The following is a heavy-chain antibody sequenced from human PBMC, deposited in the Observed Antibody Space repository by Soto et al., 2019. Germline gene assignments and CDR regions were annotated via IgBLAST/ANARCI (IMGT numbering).Heavy chain of an antibody. CDR2: ISSSSSYI. J-gene: IGHJ4*02. D-gene: IGHD1-7*01. CDR1: GFTFSSYS. V-gene: IGHV3-21*01. Sequence: GGSLRLSCAASGFTFSSYSMNWVRQAPGKGLEWVSSISSSSSYIYYADSVKGRFTISRDNAKNSLYLQMNSLRAEDTAVYYCARDWGRDGTIALDYWGQGTLVTVSS. CDR3: ARDWGRDGTIALDY.